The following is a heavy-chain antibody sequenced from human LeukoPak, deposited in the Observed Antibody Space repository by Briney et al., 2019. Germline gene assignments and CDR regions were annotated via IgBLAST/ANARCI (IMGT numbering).Heavy chain of an antibody. D-gene: IGHD1-26*01. Sequence: GGSLRLSCAASGFTSGNAWMRWVRQAPGKGLEWVDRIKTKTEGETTDYAAPVKGRFTVSRDDPKNTLYLQMNSLKTEDTAVYYCATDQAGSNYEPFDYWGQGTLVTVSS. V-gene: IGHV3-15*01. CDR2: IKTKTEGETT. J-gene: IGHJ4*02. CDR3: ATDQAGSNYEPFDY. CDR1: GFTSGNAW.